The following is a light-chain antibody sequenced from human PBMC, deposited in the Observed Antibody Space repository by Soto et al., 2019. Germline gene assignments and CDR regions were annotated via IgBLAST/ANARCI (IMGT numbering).Light chain of an antibody. CDR2: AVS. V-gene: IGLV2-8*01. CDR3: TSQTGSNNVV. CDR1: SSDVGGYKY. Sequence: QAVVTQPPSASGSPGQSVTISCTGTSSDVGGYKYVSWYQQHPGKAPKLMIFAVSQRPSGVPDRFSGSKSGNTASLTVSGLQAEDEADYYCTSQTGSNNVVFGGGTQLTVL. J-gene: IGLJ2*01.